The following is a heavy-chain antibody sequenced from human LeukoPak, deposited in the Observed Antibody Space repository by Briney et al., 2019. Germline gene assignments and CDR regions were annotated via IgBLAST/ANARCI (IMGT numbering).Heavy chain of an antibody. J-gene: IGHJ4*02. CDR2: THDSGNS. Sequence: PSETLSLTCTVSGGSITNNYWAWIRQPPGKGLEWIGYTHDSGNSNYNPSLRSRVTISIDTSKNQFSLKLTSVTAADTAVYYCARAYVDTALDYWGQGTLVTVSS. CDR1: GGSITNNY. V-gene: IGHV4-59*13. D-gene: IGHD5-18*01. CDR3: ARAYVDTALDY.